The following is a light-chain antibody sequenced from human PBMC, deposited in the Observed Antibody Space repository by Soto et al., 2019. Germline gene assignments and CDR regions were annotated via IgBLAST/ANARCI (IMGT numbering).Light chain of an antibody. CDR2: DAS. Sequence: DIQMTQSPSTLSASVGDRVTITCRASQSISSWLAWYQQKPGKAPKLLIYDASSLESGVPSRFSGSGSATEFTLTISSLQPDDFATYYCRQYNSYSLYTFGQGTKLEIK. CDR3: RQYNSYSLYT. CDR1: QSISSW. J-gene: IGKJ2*01. V-gene: IGKV1-5*01.